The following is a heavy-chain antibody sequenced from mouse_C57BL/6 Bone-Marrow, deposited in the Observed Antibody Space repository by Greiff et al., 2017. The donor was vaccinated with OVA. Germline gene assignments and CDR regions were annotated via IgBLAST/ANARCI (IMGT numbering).Heavy chain of an antibody. D-gene: IGHD4-1*01. CDR2: IWSGGST. J-gene: IGHJ1*03. V-gene: IGHV2-2*01. CDR3: ARNGDWVYWYFDV. Sequence: VQLQESGPGLVQPSQSLSITCTVSGFSLTSYGVHWVRQSPGKGLEWLGVIWSGGSTDYNAAFISRLSISKDNSKSQVFCKMNSLQAEDTAIYYCARNGDWVYWYFDVWGTGTTVTVSS. CDR1: GFSLTSYG.